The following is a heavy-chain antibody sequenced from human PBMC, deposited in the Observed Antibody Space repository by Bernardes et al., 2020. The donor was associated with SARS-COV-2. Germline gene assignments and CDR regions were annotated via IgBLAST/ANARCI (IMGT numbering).Heavy chain of an antibody. V-gene: IGHV4-39*01. Sequence: SETLSLTCTVSGGSISSSSYYWGWIRQPPEKGLEWIASIYYSGSTYYNPSLKSRVTISVDTSKNQFSLKLSSVTAADTAVYYCARHHPGFLEWTNWFDPWGQGTLVTVSS. CDR2: IYYSGST. D-gene: IGHD3-3*01. CDR1: GGSISSSSYY. J-gene: IGHJ5*02. CDR3: ARHHPGFLEWTNWFDP.